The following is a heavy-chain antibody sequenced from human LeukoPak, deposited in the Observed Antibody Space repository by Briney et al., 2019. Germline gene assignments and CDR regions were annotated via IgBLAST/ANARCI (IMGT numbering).Heavy chain of an antibody. CDR2: IYYSGST. V-gene: IGHV4-59*08. CDR1: GGSISSYY. J-gene: IGHJ4*02. D-gene: IGHD1-26*01. Sequence: SETLSLTCTVSGGSISSYYWSWIRHPPGKGLEWIGYIYYSGSTNYNPSLKSRVTISVDTSKNQFSLRLSSVTAADTAVYYSARLASGSYGPLTPFDYWGQGTLVTVSS. CDR3: ARLASGSYGPLTPFDY.